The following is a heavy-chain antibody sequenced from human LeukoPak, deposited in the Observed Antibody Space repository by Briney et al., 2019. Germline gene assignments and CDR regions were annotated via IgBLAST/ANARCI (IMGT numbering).Heavy chain of an antibody. CDR1: GGSISSYY. CDR2: IYYSGST. CDR3: ASSRGSSY. V-gene: IGHV4-59*12. Sequence: SETLSLTCTVSGGSISSYYWSWIRQPPGKGLEWIGYIYYSGSTNYNPSLTSRVTISVDTSKNQFSLKLSSVTAADTAVYYCASSRGSSYWGQGTLVTVSS. J-gene: IGHJ4*02. D-gene: IGHD2-2*01.